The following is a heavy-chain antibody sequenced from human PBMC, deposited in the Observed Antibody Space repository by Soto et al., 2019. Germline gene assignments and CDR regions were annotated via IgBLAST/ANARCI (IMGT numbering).Heavy chain of an antibody. CDR1: GGTFSSYA. CDR2: IIPIFGTA. D-gene: IGHD3-22*01. CDR3: ARDSSDSSGYWLTY. V-gene: IGHV1-69*13. Sequence: AASVKVSCKASGGTFSSYAISWVRQAPGQGLEWMGGIIPIFGTANYAQKFQGRVTITADESTSTAYMVLSSLRSEDTAVYYCARDSSDSSGYWLTYWGQGTLVTVPS. J-gene: IGHJ4*02.